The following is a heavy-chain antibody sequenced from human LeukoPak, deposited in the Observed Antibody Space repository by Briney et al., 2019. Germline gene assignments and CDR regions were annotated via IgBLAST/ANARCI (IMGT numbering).Heavy chain of an antibody. D-gene: IGHD4-17*01. J-gene: IGHJ4*02. CDR3: ASRPPDYGDLFDY. V-gene: IGHV4-34*01. CDR2: INHSGST. Sequence: KPSETLSLTCAVYGGSFSSYYWSWIRQPPGKGLEWIGEINHSGSTNYNPSLKSRVTISVDTSKNQFSLKLSSVTAADTAVYYCASRPPDYGDLFDYWGQGTLVTVSS. CDR1: GGSFSSYY.